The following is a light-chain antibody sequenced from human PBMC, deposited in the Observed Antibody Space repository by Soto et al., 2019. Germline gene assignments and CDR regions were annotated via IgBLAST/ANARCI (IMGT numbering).Light chain of an antibody. Sequence: EIVLTQSPGTLSLSPGERATLSCRASQSVSSSYIAWYQQKPGQAPRLLLYGASGRATGIPDRFSGSGSGTDFTLTISRLEPEDFAVYYCQQYGSSYTFGQGTNLEIK. V-gene: IGKV3-20*01. J-gene: IGKJ2*01. CDR3: QQYGSSYT. CDR2: GAS. CDR1: QSVSSSY.